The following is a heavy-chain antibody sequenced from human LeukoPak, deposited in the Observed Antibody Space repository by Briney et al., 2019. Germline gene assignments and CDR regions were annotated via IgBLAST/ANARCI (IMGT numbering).Heavy chain of an antibody. J-gene: IGHJ4*02. D-gene: IGHD3-10*01. CDR1: GFTFSDYK. CDR2: MSRSGDII. V-gene: IGHV3-48*01. Sequence: GGGLRLSRAAPGFTFSDYKKKWGRPGSGEKVGSGSYMSRSGDIIYYADSVKGRFTISRDNAKNSLYLQMNSLRAEDTAVYYCARDVYYGSGSPRLDYWGQGTLVTVSS. CDR3: ARDVYYGSGSPRLDY.